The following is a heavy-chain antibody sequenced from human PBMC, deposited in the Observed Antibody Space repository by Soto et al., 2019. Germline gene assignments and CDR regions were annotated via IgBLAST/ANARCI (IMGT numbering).Heavy chain of an antibody. CDR1: GFTHNTYY. CDR3: ALVVRLGAEPTFDP. CDR2: IYDSGAA. J-gene: IGHJ5*02. D-gene: IGHD2-8*02. V-gene: IGHV3-66*01. Sequence: GGSLRLSCAVSGFTHNTYYMTWVRQAPGAGLEWVSVIYDSGAAYYADSVKDRFTISRDYSKNTLYLQMNNLRAEDTAVYYCALVVRLGAEPTFDPWGQGTLVTVSS.